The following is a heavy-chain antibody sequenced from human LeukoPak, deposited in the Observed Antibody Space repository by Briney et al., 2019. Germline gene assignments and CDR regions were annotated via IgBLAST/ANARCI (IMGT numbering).Heavy chain of an antibody. V-gene: IGHV4-4*07. CDR1: GGSISSYY. D-gene: IGHD3-22*01. Sequence: PSETLSLTCTVSGGSISSYYWSWIRQPAGKGLEWIGRIYTSGSTNYNPSLKSRVTMSVDTSKNQFSLKLSSVTAADTAVYYCARDLGVPNYDSSGSYFDYWGQGTLDTVSS. CDR2: IYTSGST. J-gene: IGHJ4*02. CDR3: ARDLGVPNYDSSGSYFDY.